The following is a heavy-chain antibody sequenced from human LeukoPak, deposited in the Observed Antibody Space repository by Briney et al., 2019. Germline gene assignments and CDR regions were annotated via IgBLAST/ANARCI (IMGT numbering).Heavy chain of an antibody. V-gene: IGHV3-23*01. Sequence: GGSLRLSCAASGFTFSSYAMNWVRQAPGKGLEWVSAVSGSGGSTYYTDSVRGRFTISRDNSKNTLSLQMNSLRAEDTAVYYCAKVGSGVYDILTGYYTDYFDYWGQGTLVTVSS. D-gene: IGHD3-9*01. CDR1: GFTFSSYA. J-gene: IGHJ4*02. CDR2: VSGSGGST. CDR3: AKVGSGVYDILTGYYTDYFDY.